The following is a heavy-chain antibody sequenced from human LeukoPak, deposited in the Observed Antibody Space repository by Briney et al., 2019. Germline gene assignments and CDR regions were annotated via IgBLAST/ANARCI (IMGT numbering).Heavy chain of an antibody. V-gene: IGHV3-30-3*01. CDR3: AREELPYYYGMDV. CDR1: GFTFSSYA. J-gene: IGHJ6*02. CDR2: ISYDGSNK. D-gene: IGHD1-26*01. Sequence: GGSLRLSCAASGFTFSSYAMHWVRQAPGEGLEWVAVISYDGSNKYYADSVKGRFTISRDNSKNTLYLQMNSLRAEDTAVYYCAREELPYYYGMDVWGQGTTVTVSS.